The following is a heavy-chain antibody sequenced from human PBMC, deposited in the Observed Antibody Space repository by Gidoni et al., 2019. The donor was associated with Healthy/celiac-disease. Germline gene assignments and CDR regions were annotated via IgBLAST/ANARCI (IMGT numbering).Heavy chain of an antibody. CDR2: IFSNDEK. D-gene: IGHD3-10*01. CDR1: GFSLSTARMG. J-gene: IGHJ4*02. CDR3: ARIMAEYYYGSGSYYTH. V-gene: IGHV2-26*01. Sequence: QVTLKESGPVLVTPTEPLTLTCTVSGFSLSTARMGVSWIRQPPGKALEWLAHIFSNDEKSYSTSLKSRLTISKDTSKSQVVLTMTNMDPVDTATYYCARIMAEYYYGSGSYYTHWGQGTLVTVSS.